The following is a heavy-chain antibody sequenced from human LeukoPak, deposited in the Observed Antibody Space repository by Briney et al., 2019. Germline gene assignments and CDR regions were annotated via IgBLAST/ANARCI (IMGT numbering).Heavy chain of an antibody. D-gene: IGHD5-18*01. CDR2: IYTTGFT. Sequence: PSETLSLTCTVSGDSVSSYHWSWIRQPAGKGLEWIGRIYTTGFTNYSPSLKRRITVSRDTSKNQFSLRLNSVTAADTAVYYCARSRYKSGSLDYCGQGILVTVYS. CDR3: ARSRYKSGSLDY. J-gene: IGHJ4*02. V-gene: IGHV4-4*07. CDR1: GDSVSSYH.